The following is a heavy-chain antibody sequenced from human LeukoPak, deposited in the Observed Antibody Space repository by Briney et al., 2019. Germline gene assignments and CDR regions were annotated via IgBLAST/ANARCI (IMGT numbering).Heavy chain of an antibody. CDR1: GYTFTSYY. Sequence: GASVKVSCKASGYTFTSYYMHWVRQAPGQGPEWMGIINPSGGSTSYAQKFQGRVTMTRDMSTSTAYMEVRSLRSDDTAVYYCAREVGRGFDYWGQGTLVTVSS. CDR2: INPSGGST. CDR3: AREVGRGFDY. V-gene: IGHV1-46*01. J-gene: IGHJ4*02. D-gene: IGHD1-26*01.